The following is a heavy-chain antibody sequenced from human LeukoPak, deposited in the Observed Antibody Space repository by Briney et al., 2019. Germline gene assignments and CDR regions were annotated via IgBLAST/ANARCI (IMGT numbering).Heavy chain of an antibody. D-gene: IGHD2-15*01. Sequence: GGSLRLSCAASGFTFSSYSMNWVRQAPGKGLEWVSAISGSGGSTYYADSVKGRFTISRDNSKYTLYLQMNSLRAEDTAVYYCAKDTATLRASYFDYWGQGTLVTVSS. J-gene: IGHJ4*02. CDR1: GFTFSSYS. CDR2: ISGSGGST. V-gene: IGHV3-23*01. CDR3: AKDTATLRASYFDY.